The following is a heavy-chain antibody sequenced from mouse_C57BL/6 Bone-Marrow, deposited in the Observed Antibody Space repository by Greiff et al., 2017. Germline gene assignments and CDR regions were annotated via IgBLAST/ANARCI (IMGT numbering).Heavy chain of an antibody. J-gene: IGHJ3*01. CDR3: AISGVPWFAY. D-gene: IGHD3-1*01. CDR1: GYTFTSSW. V-gene: IGHV1-74*01. CDR2: IHPSDSDS. Sequence: QVQLQQPGPELVKPGASVQVSCKASGYTFTSSWMRWVKQRPGQGLEWIGRIHPSDSDSNYNQKFKGKATLTVAKSSSTAYMQLSSLTSEDSAVYYCAISGVPWFAYGRQGALVTVSA.